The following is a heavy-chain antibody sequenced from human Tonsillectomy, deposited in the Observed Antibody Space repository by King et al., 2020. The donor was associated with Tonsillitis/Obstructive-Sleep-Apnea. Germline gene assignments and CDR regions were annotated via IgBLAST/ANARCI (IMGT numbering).Heavy chain of an antibody. CDR3: ARDAGCSGGSCYVRFDY. J-gene: IGHJ4*02. D-gene: IGHD2-15*01. V-gene: IGHV6-1*01. CDR1: GYSVSSNSAA. CDR2: TYYTSKWYN. Sequence: VQLQQSGPGLVKPSQTLSLTCAISGYSVSSNSAAWNWIRQSPSRGLECVGMTYYTSKWYNDYAVSVNSRITINPDTSKNQLTLQLNSVTPEDTAVYYCARDAGCSGGSCYVRFDYWGQGTLVTVSS.